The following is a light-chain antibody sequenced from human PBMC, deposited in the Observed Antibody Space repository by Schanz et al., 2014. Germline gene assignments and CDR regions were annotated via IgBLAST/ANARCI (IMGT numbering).Light chain of an antibody. CDR2: EVS. CDR3: SSYAGSNKEV. CDR1: SSDVGGYNY. V-gene: IGLV2-8*01. Sequence: QSALTQPPSASGSPGQSVTISCTGTSSDVGGYNYVSWYQQHPGKAPKLMIYEVSKRPSGVPDRFSGSKSGNTAFLTVSGLQAEDEADYYCSSYAGSNKEVFGGGTKLTVL. J-gene: IGLJ3*02.